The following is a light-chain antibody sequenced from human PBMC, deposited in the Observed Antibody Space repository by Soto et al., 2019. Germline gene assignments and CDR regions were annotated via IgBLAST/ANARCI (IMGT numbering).Light chain of an antibody. Sequence: DIQMTQSLSSVSAPVGDRVTITCRASQGVGSWLAWYQQKPGKAPKLLIFAASSLQSGVPSRFSGSGSGTDFTLTISSLQPEDVASYYCQQANSFPWTFGQGTKVEIK. CDR1: QGVGSW. V-gene: IGKV1-12*01. CDR2: AAS. CDR3: QQANSFPWT. J-gene: IGKJ1*01.